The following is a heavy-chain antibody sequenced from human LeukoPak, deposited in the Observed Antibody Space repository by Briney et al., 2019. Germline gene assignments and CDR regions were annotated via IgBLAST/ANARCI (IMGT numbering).Heavy chain of an antibody. Sequence: PGGSLRLSCAASGFTVSSNYMSWVRQAPGKGLEWVSLLSSDGSTYNADSVKGRFTISRDNSKNTLYLQMNILRAEDTALYYCARDFSDYGDYEAASWGQGTLVTVSS. J-gene: IGHJ4*02. D-gene: IGHD4-17*01. CDR3: ARDFSDYGDYEAAS. CDR1: GFTVSSNY. CDR2: LSSDGST. V-gene: IGHV3-53*01.